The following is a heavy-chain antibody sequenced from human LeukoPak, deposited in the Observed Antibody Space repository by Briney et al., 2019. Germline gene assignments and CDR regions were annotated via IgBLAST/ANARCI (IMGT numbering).Heavy chain of an antibody. CDR2: ISAYNGNT. CDR3: ARDQFNHPPYNWDSSGYPQAFDI. V-gene: IGHV1-18*01. J-gene: IGHJ3*02. D-gene: IGHD3-22*01. Sequence: GASVKVSCKASGYTFTSYGISWVRQAPGQGLEWMGWISAYNGNTNYAQKLQGRVTMTTDTSTSTAYMELRSLRSDDTAVYYCARDQFNHPPYNWDSSGYPQAFDIWGQGTMVTVSS. CDR1: GYTFTSYG.